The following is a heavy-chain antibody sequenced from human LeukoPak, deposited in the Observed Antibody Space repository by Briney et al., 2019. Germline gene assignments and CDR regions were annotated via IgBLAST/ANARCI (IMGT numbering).Heavy chain of an antibody. CDR2: INPNSGGT. J-gene: IGHJ5*02. D-gene: IGHD2-21*02. CDR1: GYTFTGYY. V-gene: IGHV1-2*02. Sequence: ALVKVSCKASGYTFTGYYIHWVRQAPGQGLEWMGWINPNSGGTNYAQKFQGRVTMTRDTSISTAYMELSRLTSDDTAVYYCARVVTAPFDPWGQGTLVTVSS. CDR3: ARVVTAPFDP.